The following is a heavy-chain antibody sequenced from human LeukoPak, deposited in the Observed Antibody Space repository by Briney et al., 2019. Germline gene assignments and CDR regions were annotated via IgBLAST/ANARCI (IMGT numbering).Heavy chain of an antibody. CDR2: ISGSGSSI. Sequence: PGGSLRLSCAASGFSFSAYAMNWVRQAPGKGLEWVSSISGSGSSIYYADSVKGRFTISRDNAKNSLYLQMNSLRAEDTAVYYCSRDNAAYGDHDYWGQGTLVTVSS. J-gene: IGHJ4*02. CDR1: GFSFSAYA. CDR3: SRDNAAYGDHDY. D-gene: IGHD4-17*01. V-gene: IGHV3-21*01.